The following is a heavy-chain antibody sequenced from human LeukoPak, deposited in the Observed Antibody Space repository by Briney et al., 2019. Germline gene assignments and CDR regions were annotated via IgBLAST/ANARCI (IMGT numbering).Heavy chain of an antibody. CDR2: IIPILGTA. Sequence: SVKVSCKASGGTFSSYAISWVRQAPGQGLEWMGGIIPILGTANYAQKFQGRVTITTDESTSTAYMELSSLRFEDTAVYYCASSVGATREIFDYWGQGTLVTVSS. D-gene: IGHD1-26*01. J-gene: IGHJ4*02. V-gene: IGHV1-69*05. CDR3: ASSVGATREIFDY. CDR1: GGTFSSYA.